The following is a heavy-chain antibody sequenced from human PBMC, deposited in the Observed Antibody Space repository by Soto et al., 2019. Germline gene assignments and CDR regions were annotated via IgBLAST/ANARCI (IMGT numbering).Heavy chain of an antibody. CDR1: GYTFTSYG. CDR3: ARGSEGYGGKTYYYYGMDV. V-gene: IGHV1-18*01. D-gene: IGHD2-15*01. J-gene: IGHJ6*02. Sequence: ASVKVSCKASGYTFTSYGISWVRQAPGQGLEWMGWISAYNGNTNYAQKLQGRVTMTTDTSTSTAYMELRSLRSDDTAVYYCARGSEGYGGKTYYYYGMDVWGQGTTVTVSS. CDR2: ISAYNGNT.